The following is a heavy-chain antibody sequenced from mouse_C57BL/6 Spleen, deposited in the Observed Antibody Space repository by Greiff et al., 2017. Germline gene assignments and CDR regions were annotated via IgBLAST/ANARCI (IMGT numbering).Heavy chain of an antibody. D-gene: IGHD2-4*01. CDR2: ISSGGDYI. V-gene: IGHV5-9-1*02. Sequence: EVQVVESGEGLVKPGGSLKLSCAASGFTFSSYAMSWVRQTPEKRLEWVAYISSGGDYIYYADTVKGRFTISRDNARNTLYLQMSSLKSEDTAMYYCTRDVYYDYDGAWFAYWGQGTLVTVSA. J-gene: IGHJ3*01. CDR1: GFTFSSYA. CDR3: TRDVYYDYDGAWFAY.